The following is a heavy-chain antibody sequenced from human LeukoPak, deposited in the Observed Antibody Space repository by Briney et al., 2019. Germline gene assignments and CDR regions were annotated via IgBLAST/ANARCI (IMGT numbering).Heavy chain of an antibody. D-gene: IGHD2-2*01. J-gene: IGHJ4*02. CDR2: SSTYNDNT. CDR3: AREYCDTTSCYFPDY. CDR1: GGTFSKYT. Sequence: ASVKVSCKASGGTFSKYTISWVRQRPGQGLEWMGWSSTYNDNTNYAQKFQGRVTMTTDTSTTTAYMELRSLRSDDTAVYFCAREYCDTTSCYFPDYWGQGTLVTVSS. V-gene: IGHV1-18*01.